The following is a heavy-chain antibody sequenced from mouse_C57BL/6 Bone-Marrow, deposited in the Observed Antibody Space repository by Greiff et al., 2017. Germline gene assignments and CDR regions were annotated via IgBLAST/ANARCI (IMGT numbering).Heavy chain of an antibody. D-gene: IGHD2-2*01. CDR3: ATVYYCYDDY. Sequence: VQLQQSGPELVKPGASVKISCKASGYSFTGYYMNWVKQSPEKSLEWIGEINPSTGGTTYNQKFKAKATLTVDKSSSTAYMRLKSLTSEDPAVYYCATVYYCYDDYWGQGTTLTVSS. CDR1: GYSFTGYY. CDR2: INPSTGGT. J-gene: IGHJ2*01. V-gene: IGHV1-42*01.